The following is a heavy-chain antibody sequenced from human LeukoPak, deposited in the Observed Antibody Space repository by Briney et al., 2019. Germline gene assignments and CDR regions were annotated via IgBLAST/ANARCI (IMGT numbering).Heavy chain of an antibody. CDR3: AAYGGDWNFDS. D-gene: IGHD2-21*01. J-gene: IGHJ4*02. CDR2: FTYRRSA. V-gene: IGHV4-34*01. Sequence: SETLSLTCAVYGSLDIYYFMFVRQPPGKGLQGLGEFTYRRSADYNPSLKSRLTISIDVPQRQISLQLRSVTAADTAVYYCAAYGGDWNFDSWGQGTLVTVSS. CDR1: GSLDIYY.